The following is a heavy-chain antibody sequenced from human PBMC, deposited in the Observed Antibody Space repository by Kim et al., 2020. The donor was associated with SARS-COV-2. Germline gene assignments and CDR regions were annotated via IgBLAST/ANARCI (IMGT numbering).Heavy chain of an antibody. CDR2: IYYSGST. CDR3: ARDTYSGSFHFDY. Sequence: SETLSLTCTVSGGSISSYYWSWIRQPPGKGLEWIGYIYYSGSTNYNPSLKSRVTISVDTSKNQFSLKLSSVTAADTAVYYCARDTYSGSFHFDYWGQGTLVTVSS. J-gene: IGHJ4*02. V-gene: IGHV4-59*13. D-gene: IGHD1-26*01. CDR1: GGSISSYY.